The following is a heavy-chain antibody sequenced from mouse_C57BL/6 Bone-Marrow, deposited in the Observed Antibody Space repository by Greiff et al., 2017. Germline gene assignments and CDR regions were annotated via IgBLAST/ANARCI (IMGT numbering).Heavy chain of an antibody. CDR1: GFTFSDYG. CDR2: ISSGSSTI. V-gene: IGHV5-17*01. J-gene: IGHJ3*01. Sequence: DVHLVESGGGLVKPGGSLKLSCAASGFTFSDYGMHWVRQAPEKGLEWVAYISSGSSTIYYADTVKGRFTISRDNAKNTLFLQMTSLRSEDTAMYYCAISFYDGYYVFAYWGQGTLVTVSA. CDR3: AISFYDGYYVFAY. D-gene: IGHD2-3*01.